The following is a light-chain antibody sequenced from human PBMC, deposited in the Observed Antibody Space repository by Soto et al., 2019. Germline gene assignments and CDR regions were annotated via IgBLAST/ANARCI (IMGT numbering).Light chain of an antibody. CDR1: QAITNY. J-gene: IGKJ3*01. V-gene: IGKV1-33*01. CDR2: DAS. Sequence: DIQMTQSPSSLSASVGDRVTITCQASQAITNYLNWYQHKPGKAPKLLIYDASNLETGVPSRFSGSRSGTDFTFTISSLQPEDIATYYCQQYDNLPITFGHGTKVDIK. CDR3: QQYDNLPIT.